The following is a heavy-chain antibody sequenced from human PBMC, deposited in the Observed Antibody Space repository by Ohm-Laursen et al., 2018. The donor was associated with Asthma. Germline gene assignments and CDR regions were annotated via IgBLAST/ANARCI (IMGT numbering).Heavy chain of an antibody. D-gene: IGHD2-8*02. V-gene: IGHV3-15*01. CDR1: GFTFRNAW. CDR3: TTDCTGGVCPEGY. CDR2: FKSKTDGGTT. Sequence: LRLSCAASGFTFRNAWMSWVRQAPGKGLEWVGRFKSKTDGGTTDYAAPVKGRFTISRHDSKNTLYLQMNSLKTEDTAVYYCTTDCTGGVCPEGYWGQGTLVTVSS. J-gene: IGHJ4*02.